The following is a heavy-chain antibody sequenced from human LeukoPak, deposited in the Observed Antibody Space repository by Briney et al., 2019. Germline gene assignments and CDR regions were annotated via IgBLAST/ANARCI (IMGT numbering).Heavy chain of an antibody. CDR3: ASPSSDFWSGYYVY. V-gene: IGHV3-21*01. D-gene: IGHD3-3*01. J-gene: IGHJ4*02. CDR2: ISFTSTYI. Sequence: GGSLRLSCVASGFTFNSYNMNWVRQAPGKGPEWVASISFTSTYIFYADSLKGRFTISRDNAKDSLYLQMNSLRAEDTAVYYCASPSSDFWSGYYVYWGQGTLVTVSS. CDR1: GFTFNSYN.